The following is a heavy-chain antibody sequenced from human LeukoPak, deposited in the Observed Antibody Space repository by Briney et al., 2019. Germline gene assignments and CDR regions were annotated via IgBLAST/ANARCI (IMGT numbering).Heavy chain of an antibody. Sequence: ASVKVSCKASGYTFTSYGIGWVRQAPGQGREWMGWISAYNGNTNYAQKRQGRVTMTTDTYTSTAYMELRSLRSDATAVYYCARDIRWEQLRFDYWGQGTLVTVSS. CDR3: ARDIRWEQLRFDY. J-gene: IGHJ4*02. D-gene: IGHD1-26*01. V-gene: IGHV1-18*01. CDR2: ISAYNGNT. CDR1: GYTFTSYG.